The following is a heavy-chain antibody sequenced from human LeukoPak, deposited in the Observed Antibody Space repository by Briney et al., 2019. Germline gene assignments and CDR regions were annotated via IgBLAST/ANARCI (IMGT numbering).Heavy chain of an antibody. CDR2: IFHGGTT. Sequence: PSETLSLTCSVPGGSISSYYWNWIRQPPGKGLEWIGTIFHGGTTYYSLSLKSRVTISLDTSKSQFSLKLLSVTAADTAVYYCARDRPLLSGWSWFDPWGQGTLVTVSS. CDR3: ARDRPLLSGWSWFDP. J-gene: IGHJ5*02. CDR1: GGSISSYY. D-gene: IGHD6-19*01. V-gene: IGHV4-59*04.